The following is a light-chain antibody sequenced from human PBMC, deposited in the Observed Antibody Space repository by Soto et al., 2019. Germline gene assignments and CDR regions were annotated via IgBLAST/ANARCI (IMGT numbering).Light chain of an antibody. Sequence: DIVMTQSPDSLAVSLGERATIDCKSRQSLLYSPNTKNYLAWYQQKPGQPPKLLIYWASTRESGVPDRFTASGSGTDFTLTVSSLQAEDVAVYYCQQYYDAPQTFGRGTKVEIK. CDR3: QQYYDAPQT. V-gene: IGKV4-1*01. CDR2: WAS. J-gene: IGKJ1*01. CDR1: QSLLYSPNTKNY.